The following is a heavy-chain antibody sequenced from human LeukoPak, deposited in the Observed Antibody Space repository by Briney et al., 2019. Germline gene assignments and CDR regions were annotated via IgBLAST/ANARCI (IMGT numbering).Heavy chain of an antibody. CDR2: IYYSGST. J-gene: IGHJ6*03. Sequence: PSETLSLTCTVSGGSVSSSSYYWGWIRQPPGKGLEWIGSIYYSGSTYYNPSLKSRVTISVDTSKNQFSLKLSSVTAADTAVYYCARAFVRGVSSYYFYMDVWGKGATVTISS. CDR1: GGSVSSSSYY. D-gene: IGHD3-10*01. V-gene: IGHV4-39*07. CDR3: ARAFVRGVSSYYFYMDV.